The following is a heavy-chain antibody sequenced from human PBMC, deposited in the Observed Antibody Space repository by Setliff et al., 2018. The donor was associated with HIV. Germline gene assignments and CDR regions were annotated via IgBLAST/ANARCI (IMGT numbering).Heavy chain of an antibody. J-gene: IGHJ3*02. D-gene: IGHD6-13*01. CDR3: ARHRHTAAGTLDAFDI. CDR2: IYPGDSDT. CDR1: GCRFTSYW. V-gene: IGHV5-51*01. Sequence: PGESLKISCQGSGCRFTSYWIAWVRQMPGKGLEWMGIIYPGDSDTRYSPSFQGQVTISADKSISTAYLQWSALKASDTAIYYCARHRHTAAGTLDAFDIWGQGTVVTVSS.